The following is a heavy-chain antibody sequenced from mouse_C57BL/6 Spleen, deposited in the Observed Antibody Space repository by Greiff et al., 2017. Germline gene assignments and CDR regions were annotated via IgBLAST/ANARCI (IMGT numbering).Heavy chain of an antibody. J-gene: IGHJ4*01. CDR2: IYPGDGDT. Sequence: VQLQQSGAELVKPGASVKISCKASGYAFSSYWMNWVKQRPGKGLEWIGQIYPGDGDTNYNGKFKGKATLTADKSSSTAYMQLSSLTAEDSAVYFGARYYYGTLYAMDYWGQGTSVTVSS. CDR1: GYAFSSYW. D-gene: IGHD1-1*01. V-gene: IGHV1-80*01. CDR3: ARYYYGTLYAMDY.